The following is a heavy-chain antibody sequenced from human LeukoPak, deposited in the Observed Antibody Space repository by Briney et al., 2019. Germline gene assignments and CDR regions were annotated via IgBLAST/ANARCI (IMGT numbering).Heavy chain of an antibody. D-gene: IGHD3-22*01. V-gene: IGHV3-7*01. J-gene: IGHJ4*02. CDR1: GFTFSSSA. CDR3: ARDGYDSSGYYTNDY. Sequence: GGSLRLSCAASGFTFSSSAMSWVRQAPGKGLEWVANIKQDGSEKYYVDSVKGRFTISRDNAKNSLYLQMNSLRAEDTAVYYCARDGYDSSGYYTNDYWGQGTLVTVSS. CDR2: IKQDGSEK.